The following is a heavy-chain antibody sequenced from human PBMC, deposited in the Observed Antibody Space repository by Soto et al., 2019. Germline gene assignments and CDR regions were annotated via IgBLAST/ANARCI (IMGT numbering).Heavy chain of an antibody. CDR3: ARKVIGWYGWFDP. D-gene: IGHD6-19*01. CDR2: MNPNSGNT. J-gene: IGHJ5*02. V-gene: IGHV1-8*01. CDR1: GYTFTRYD. Sequence: EVPVKTVCKAPGYTFTRYDSHWVRQATGQGLEWMGWMNPNSGNTGYAQKFQGRVTMTRNTSIGTAYMELSSLRSEDTAVYYCARKVIGWYGWFDPWGQGTLVTASS.